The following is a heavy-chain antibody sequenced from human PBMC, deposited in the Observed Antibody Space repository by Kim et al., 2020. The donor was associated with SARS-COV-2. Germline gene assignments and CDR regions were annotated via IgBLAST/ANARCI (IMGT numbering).Heavy chain of an antibody. J-gene: IGHJ4*02. D-gene: IGHD6-13*01. Sequence: SVKVSCKASRDTFNTYAISWVRQAPGQGLEWLGGIVPFIGTSDYAQKFQGRHTVTADDSTTTVYMELSSLRSDDTAVYFCARGGFSSSWRLDSWGQGTLVTVSS. CDR1: RDTFNTYA. V-gene: IGHV1-69*13. CDR2: IVPFIGTS. CDR3: ARGGFSSSWRLDS.